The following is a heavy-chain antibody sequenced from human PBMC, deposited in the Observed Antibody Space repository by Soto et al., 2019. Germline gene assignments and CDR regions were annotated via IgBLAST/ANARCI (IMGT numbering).Heavy chain of an antibody. Sequence: SVEVGCKESGDTFNDYYMHWLRQAPGQGHEWMGWINPNSGGTNYAQKFQGRVTMTRDTSIRTAYMELSRLSPDDTVVYYCARDLNRIAPGTMGYSGQGTLATRSS. CDR1: GDTFNDYY. CDR2: INPNSGGT. V-gene: IGHV1-2*02. J-gene: IGHJ4*02. D-gene: IGHD6-13*01. CDR3: ARDLNRIAPGTMGY.